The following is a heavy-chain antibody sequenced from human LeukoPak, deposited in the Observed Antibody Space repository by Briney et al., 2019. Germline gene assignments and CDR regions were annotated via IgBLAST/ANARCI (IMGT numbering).Heavy chain of an antibody. CDR2: IIPILGIT. Sequence: SVKVSCKASGGTFSSYAISRVRQAPGQGLEWMGRIIPILGITNYAQKFQGRATMTADKSTTTVYMELSSLTSEDTAVYYCARPRIPAAAFFDFWGQGTLVTVSS. J-gene: IGHJ4*02. CDR1: GGTFSSYA. D-gene: IGHD2-2*01. CDR3: ARPRIPAAAFFDF. V-gene: IGHV1-69*04.